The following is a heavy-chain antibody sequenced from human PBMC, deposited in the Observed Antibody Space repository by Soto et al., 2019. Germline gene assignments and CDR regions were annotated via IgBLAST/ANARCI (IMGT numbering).Heavy chain of an antibody. J-gene: IGHJ4*02. V-gene: IGHV3-23*01. D-gene: IGHD2-2*01. CDR1: GFTFSSYA. Sequence: GGSLRLSCAASGFTFSSYAMSWVRQAPGKGLEWVSAISGSGGSTYYADSVKGRFTISRDNSKNTLYLQMDSLRAEDTAVYYCAKAAVVPAAKGSSFDYWGQGTLVTVSS. CDR2: ISGSGGST. CDR3: AKAAVVPAAKGSSFDY.